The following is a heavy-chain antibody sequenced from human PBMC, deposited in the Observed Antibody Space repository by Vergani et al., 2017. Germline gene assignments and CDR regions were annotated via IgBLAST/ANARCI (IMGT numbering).Heavy chain of an antibody. CDR3: AGDNRASSSWYESWFDP. Sequence: QVQLQESGPGLVKPSQTLSLTCTVSGGSISSGSYYWSWIRQPAGKGLEWIGRIYTSGSTNYNPALKSRVTISVDTSKNQFSLKLSSGTAADTAVYYCAGDNRASSSWYESWFDPWGQGTLVTVSS. J-gene: IGHJ5*02. D-gene: IGHD6-13*01. CDR2: IYTSGST. CDR1: GGSISSGSYY. V-gene: IGHV4-61*02.